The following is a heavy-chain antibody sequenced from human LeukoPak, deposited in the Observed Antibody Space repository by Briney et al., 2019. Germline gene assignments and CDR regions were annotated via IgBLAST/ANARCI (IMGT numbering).Heavy chain of an antibody. D-gene: IGHD3-3*01. J-gene: IGHJ3*02. CDR1: GYTFTGYY. Sequence: PGASVKASCKASGYTFTGYYMHWVRQAPGQGLEWMGWINPNSGGTNYAQKFQGRVTMTRDTSISTAYMELSRLRSDDTAVYYCAFLPLEWLEGAFDIWGQGTMVTVSS. CDR2: INPNSGGT. CDR3: AFLPLEWLEGAFDI. V-gene: IGHV1-2*02.